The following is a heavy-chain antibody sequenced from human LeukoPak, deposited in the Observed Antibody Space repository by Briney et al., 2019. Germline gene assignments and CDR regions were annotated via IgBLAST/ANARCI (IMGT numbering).Heavy chain of an antibody. CDR1: GFTFSSYA. Sequence: GGSLRLTCAASGFTFSSYAMHWVRQAPGKGLEWVAVISYDGSNKYYADSVKGRFTISRDNSKNTLYLQMNSLRAEDTAVYYCAKPSYWGQGTLVTVSS. J-gene: IGHJ4*02. V-gene: IGHV3-30*04. CDR3: AKPSY. CDR2: ISYDGSNK.